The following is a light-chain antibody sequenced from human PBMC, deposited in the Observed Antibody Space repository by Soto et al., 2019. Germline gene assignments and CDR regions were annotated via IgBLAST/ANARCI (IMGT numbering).Light chain of an antibody. CDR2: DAS. CDR3: QQYNSYSSIT. J-gene: IGKJ5*01. V-gene: IGKV1-5*01. CDR1: QSITSW. Sequence: DIQMTQSPSSLSTSVGDRITITCRASQSITSWLAWYQQKPGKAPKLLIYDASSLESGVPSRFSGGGSGTEFTLTINTLQPDDFATYYCQQYNSYSSITFGQGTRLEIK.